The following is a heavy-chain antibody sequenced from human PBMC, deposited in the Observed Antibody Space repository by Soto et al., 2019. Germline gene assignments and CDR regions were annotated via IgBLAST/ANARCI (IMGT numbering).Heavy chain of an antibody. Sequence: ASVKVSCNASGYTFTSYYINWVRQATGQGLEWMGWMNPNSGNTGYAQKFQGRVTMTRNTSISTAYMELSSLRSEDTAVYYCARSYCSSTSCYAGGWGQGTLVTVSS. D-gene: IGHD2-2*01. J-gene: IGHJ4*02. CDR3: ARSYCSSTSCYAGG. CDR1: GYTFTSYY. CDR2: MNPNSGNT. V-gene: IGHV1-8*01.